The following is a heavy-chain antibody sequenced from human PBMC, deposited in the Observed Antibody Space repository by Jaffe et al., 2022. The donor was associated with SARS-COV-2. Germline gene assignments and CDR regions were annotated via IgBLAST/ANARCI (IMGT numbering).Heavy chain of an antibody. D-gene: IGHD3-16*01. V-gene: IGHV3-72*01. CDR2: SRNKASRYTT. CDR1: GFIFSDHY. CDR3: GRGYPGGNWFDP. Sequence: EVQLAESGGGLVQPGGSLRLSCAASGFIFSDHYMDWFRQAPGKGLEWVGRSRNKASRYTTEYAASVKGRFTISRDDSKNSLYLQMNSLKTEDTAVYYCGRGYPGGNWFDPWGQGTLVTVSS. J-gene: IGHJ5*02.